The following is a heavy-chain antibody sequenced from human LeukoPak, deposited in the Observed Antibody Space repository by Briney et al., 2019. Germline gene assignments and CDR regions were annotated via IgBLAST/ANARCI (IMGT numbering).Heavy chain of an antibody. J-gene: IGHJ4*02. CDR1: GFTFSSYS. Sequence: PGGSLRLSCAASGFTFSSYSMNWVRQAPGRGLEWVSSISSSSSYIYYADSVKGRFTISRDNAKNSLYPQMNSLRAEDTAVYYCASMGGYYDYVWGSYRSDYWGQGTLVTVSS. D-gene: IGHD3-16*02. V-gene: IGHV3-21*01. CDR2: ISSSSSYI. CDR3: ASMGGYYDYVWGSYRSDY.